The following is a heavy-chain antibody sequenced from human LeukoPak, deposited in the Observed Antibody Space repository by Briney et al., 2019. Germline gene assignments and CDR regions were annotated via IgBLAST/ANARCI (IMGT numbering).Heavy chain of an antibody. V-gene: IGHV4-39*01. Sequence: SEILSLTCTVSGGSISSSSYYWGWIRQPPGKGLEWIGSIYYSGSTYYNPSLKSRVTISVDTSKNQFSLKLSSVTAADTAVYYCARQGSSGYYYDYWGQGTLVTVSS. CDR1: GGSISSSSYY. CDR2: IYYSGST. CDR3: ARQGSSGYYYDY. J-gene: IGHJ4*02. D-gene: IGHD3-22*01.